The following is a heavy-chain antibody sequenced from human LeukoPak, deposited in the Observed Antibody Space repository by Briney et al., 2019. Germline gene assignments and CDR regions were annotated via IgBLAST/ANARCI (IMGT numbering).Heavy chain of an antibody. Sequence: SQTLSLTCAVSGDSFSSDSAAWNWLRQSPSRGLEWLGRTYYRSKWFNDYAVSVKSRITINPDTSKNQFSLQLNSVTPEDTAVYYCARDPYTSAWFDPWGQGTLVTVSS. V-gene: IGHV6-1*01. D-gene: IGHD6-19*01. J-gene: IGHJ5*02. CDR1: GDSFSSDSAA. CDR2: TYYRSKWFN. CDR3: ARDPYTSAWFDP.